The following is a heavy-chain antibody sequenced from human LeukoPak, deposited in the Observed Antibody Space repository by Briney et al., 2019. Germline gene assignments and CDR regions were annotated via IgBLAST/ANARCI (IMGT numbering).Heavy chain of an antibody. CDR2: IYYGGNI. Sequence: PSETLSLTCTVSGGSVSDIGSSSYYWGWIRQPPGKGLEWIGSIYYGGNIFYNPSLQNRVTISLYTSKNQFALKLSSVTAADTALYYCVRLRFRSTTPDNWGQGTLVTVSS. J-gene: IGHJ4*02. V-gene: IGHV4-39*01. CDR1: GGSVSDIGSSSYY. CDR3: VRLRFRSTTPDN. D-gene: IGHD1-14*01.